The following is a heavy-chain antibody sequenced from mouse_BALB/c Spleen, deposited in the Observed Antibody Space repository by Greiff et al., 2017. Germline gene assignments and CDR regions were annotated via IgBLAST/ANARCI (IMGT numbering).Heavy chain of an antibody. CDR1: GYSITSDYA. CDR3: ASLDGYSFAY. CDR2: ISYSGST. J-gene: IGHJ3*01. D-gene: IGHD2-3*01. Sequence: EVHLVESGPGLVKPSQSLSLTCTVTGYSITSDYAWNWIRQFPGNKLEWMGYISYSGSTSYNPSLKSRISITRDTSKNQFFLQLNSVTTEDTATYYCASLDGYSFAYWGQGTLVTVSA. V-gene: IGHV3-2*02.